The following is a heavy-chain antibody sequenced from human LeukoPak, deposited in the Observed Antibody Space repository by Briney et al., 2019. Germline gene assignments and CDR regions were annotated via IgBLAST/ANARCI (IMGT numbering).Heavy chain of an antibody. Sequence: ETLSLTCTVSGASISNYYWSWIRQTPEKGLEWMGHIHSSGGSSYYPSLKSRLTLSIDTSRNQLSLKLPSVTAADTAVYFCARLGSYHDFWGQGALVNVSS. V-gene: IGHV4-4*09. J-gene: IGHJ4*02. D-gene: IGHD1-26*01. CDR2: IHSSGGS. CDR3: ARLGSYHDF. CDR1: GASISNYY.